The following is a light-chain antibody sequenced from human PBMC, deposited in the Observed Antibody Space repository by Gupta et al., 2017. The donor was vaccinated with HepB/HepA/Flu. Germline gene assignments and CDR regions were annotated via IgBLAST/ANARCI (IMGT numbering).Light chain of an antibody. Sequence: DIQLTQSPSFLSASVGDRVTITCRASQDISSYLAWLQQKPGKAPKLLIYAASSLQSGVPSRFSGSRSGTKFTLTISSLQPEDFATYYCQQLNTYPVTFGQGTRLEIK. CDR1: QDISSY. V-gene: IGKV1-9*01. CDR3: QQLNTYPVT. CDR2: AAS. J-gene: IGKJ5*01.